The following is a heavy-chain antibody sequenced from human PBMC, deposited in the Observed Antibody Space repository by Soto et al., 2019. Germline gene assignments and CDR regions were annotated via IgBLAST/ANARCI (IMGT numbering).Heavy chain of an antibody. J-gene: IGHJ6*02. Sequence: GGSLRLSCNASGFNFSSYGMHWVRQAPCKGLEWLAIISYDGTYKYYADSVRGRFTISRDNSKNTLYLQMNSLRAEDTALYYCAKDSVGATLYYNGMDVWGLGTTVTVS. CDR1: GFNFSSYG. CDR2: ISYDGTYK. D-gene: IGHD1-26*01. V-gene: IGHV3-30*18. CDR3: AKDSVGATLYYNGMDV.